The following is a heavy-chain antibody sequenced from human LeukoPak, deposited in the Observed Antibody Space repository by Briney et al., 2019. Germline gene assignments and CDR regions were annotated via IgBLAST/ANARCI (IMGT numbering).Heavy chain of an antibody. CDR2: ISSSSSYI. CDR1: GFTFSSYS. CDR3: ARGVVLGVDESWFDP. V-gene: IGHV3-21*01. D-gene: IGHD3-3*01. Sequence: PGGSLRLSCAASGFTFSSYSMNWVRQAPGKGLEWVSSISSSSSYIYYADSVKGRFTISRDNAKNSLYLQMNSLRAEHTAVYYCARGVVLGVDESWFDPWGQGTLVTVSS. J-gene: IGHJ5*02.